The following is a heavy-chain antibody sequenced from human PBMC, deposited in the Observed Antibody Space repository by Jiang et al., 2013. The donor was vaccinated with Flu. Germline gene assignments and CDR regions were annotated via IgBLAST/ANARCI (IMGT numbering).Heavy chain of an antibody. V-gene: IGHV1-46*01. D-gene: IGHD7-27*01. CDR2: INPSGGST. CDR3: AREGQPLGGYYYYGMDV. Sequence: SGAEMKKPGASVKVSCKASGYTFTSYDINWVRQATGQGLEWMGIINPSGGSTSYAQKFQGRVTMTRDTSTSTVYMELSSLRSEDTAVYYCAREGQPLGGYYYYGMDVWGQGTTVTVSS. J-gene: IGHJ6*02. CDR1: GYTFTSYD.